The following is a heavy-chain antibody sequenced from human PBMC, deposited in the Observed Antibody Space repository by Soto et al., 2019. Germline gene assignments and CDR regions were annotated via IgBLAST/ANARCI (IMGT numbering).Heavy chain of an antibody. D-gene: IGHD3-10*01. CDR3: ARDGAMDRAFDI. V-gene: IGHV1-18*01. CDR2: ISAGNGNT. CDR1: SYTFTSYA. Sequence: ASAQVSCNASSYTFTSYAIHWVRHAPGQRLEWMGWISAGNGNTNYSQKLQGRVTMTTDTSTSTAYMELRSLRSDDTAVYYCARDGAMDRAFDIWGQGTMVTVSS. J-gene: IGHJ3*02.